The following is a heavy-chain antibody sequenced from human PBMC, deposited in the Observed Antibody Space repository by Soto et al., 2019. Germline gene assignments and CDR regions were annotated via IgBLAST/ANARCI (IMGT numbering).Heavy chain of an antibody. CDR1: GGSISSYY. CDR3: ARVPAIVVVPAAMIWFDP. V-gene: IGHV4-59*01. Sequence: QVQLQESGPGLVKPSETLSLTCTVSGGSISSYYWSWIRQPPGKGLEWIGYIYYSGSTNYNPSLKSRVTISVDTSKNQFSLKLSSVTAADTAVYYCARVPAIVVVPAAMIWFDPWGQGTLVTVSS. CDR2: IYYSGST. D-gene: IGHD2-2*01. J-gene: IGHJ5*02.